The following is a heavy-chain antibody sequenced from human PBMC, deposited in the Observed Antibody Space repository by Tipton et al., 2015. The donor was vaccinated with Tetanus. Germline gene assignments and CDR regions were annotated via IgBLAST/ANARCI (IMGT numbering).Heavy chain of an antibody. Sequence: TLSLSCAVSGASISSIYSWSWIRQPPGKGLEWIGYVFRSGSADYNPSLKSRVNISLDRSENQISLMLTSVTAADTAVYYCARGRTMSGVVAPFDLWGQGTQVTVSS. J-gene: IGHJ4*02. D-gene: IGHD3-3*01. CDR1: GASISSIYS. CDR2: VFRSGSA. V-gene: IGHV4-30-2*01. CDR3: ARGRTMSGVVAPFDL.